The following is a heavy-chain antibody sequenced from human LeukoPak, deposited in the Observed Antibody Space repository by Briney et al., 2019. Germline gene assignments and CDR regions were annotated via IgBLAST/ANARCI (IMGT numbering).Heavy chain of an antibody. CDR3: VKEDHYGDYVQIDH. D-gene: IGHD4-17*01. Sequence: GGSLRLSCAASGFSFGSSVMSWVRQAPGKGLEWVSAITADGGGTNHADPVKGRFTISGDNSKSTLYLQMNSLRAEDTALYYCVKEDHYGDYVQIDHWGQGTLVTVSS. CDR1: GFSFGSSV. V-gene: IGHV3-23*01. J-gene: IGHJ4*02. CDR2: ITADGGGT.